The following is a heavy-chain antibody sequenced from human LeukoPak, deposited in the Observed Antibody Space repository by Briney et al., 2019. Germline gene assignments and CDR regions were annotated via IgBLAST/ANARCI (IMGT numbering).Heavy chain of an antibody. V-gene: IGHV3-21*01. J-gene: IGHJ6*03. CDR2: ISSSSSYI. D-gene: IGHD6-19*01. Sequence: GGSLRLSCAASGFTFSSYEMNWVRQAPGKGLEWVSSISSSSSYIYYADSVKGRFTISRDNAKNSLYLQMNSLRAEDTAVYYCARVRLDYMDVWGKGTTVTVSS. CDR1: GFTFSSYE. CDR3: ARVRLDYMDV.